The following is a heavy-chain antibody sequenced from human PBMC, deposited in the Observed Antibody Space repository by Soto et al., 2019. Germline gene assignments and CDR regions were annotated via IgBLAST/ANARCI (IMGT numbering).Heavy chain of an antibody. CDR2: IYPGDSDT. V-gene: IGHV5-51*01. D-gene: IGHD3-10*01. Sequence: PGESLKISCKGSGYSFTSYWIGWVRQMPGKGLEWMGIIYPGDSDTRYSPSFQGQVTISADKSISTAYLQWSSLKASDTAMYYCARHHYGSGSYNFYYYTDVWGKGTTVTVSS. CDR3: ARHHYGSGSYNFYYYTDV. J-gene: IGHJ6*03. CDR1: GYSFTSYW.